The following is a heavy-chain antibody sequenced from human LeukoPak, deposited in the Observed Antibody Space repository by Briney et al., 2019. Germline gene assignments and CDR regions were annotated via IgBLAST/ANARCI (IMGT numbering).Heavy chain of an antibody. CDR2: INHSGST. CDR3: ARLRDYVWGSYRSFSDY. CDR1: GGSFSGYY. D-gene: IGHD3-16*02. Sequence: PSETLSLTCAVYGGSFSGYYWSWIRQPPGKGLEWIGEINHSGSTNYNPSLKSRVTISVDTSKNQFSLKLSSVTAADTAVYYCARLRDYVWGSYRSFSDYWGQGTLVTVSS. J-gene: IGHJ4*02. V-gene: IGHV4-34*01.